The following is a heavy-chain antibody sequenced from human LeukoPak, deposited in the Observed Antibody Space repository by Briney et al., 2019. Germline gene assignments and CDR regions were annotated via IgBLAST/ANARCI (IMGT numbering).Heavy chain of an antibody. J-gene: IGHJ4*02. D-gene: IGHD1-26*01. Sequence: PGGSLRLSCAASGFTFSSYAMSWVRQAPGKGLEWVSAISGSGGSTYYADSVKGRFTISRDSSKNTLYLQMNSLRAEDTAVYYCAKDRRSGSQLSFDYWGQGTLVTVSS. CDR1: GFTFSSYA. CDR2: ISGSGGST. V-gene: IGHV3-23*01. CDR3: AKDRRSGSQLSFDY.